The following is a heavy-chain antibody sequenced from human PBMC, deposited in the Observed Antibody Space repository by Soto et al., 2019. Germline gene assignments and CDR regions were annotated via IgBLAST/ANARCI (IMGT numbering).Heavy chain of an antibody. CDR3: ASGHEIHSNSEACEV. J-gene: IGHJ3*01. D-gene: IGHD6-6*01. CDR1: GGSFGREA. CDR2: ILPIFGTA. Sequence: QVQLVQSGAEVKKPGSSVKVSCKASGGSFGREAINWVRQAPGQGPEWMGGILPIFGTADYAQKFQGRVTSTADVSTNTTYVELSRVRFDDTAVYYCASGHEIHSNSEACEVWGQGTKVIVSS. V-gene: IGHV1-69*12.